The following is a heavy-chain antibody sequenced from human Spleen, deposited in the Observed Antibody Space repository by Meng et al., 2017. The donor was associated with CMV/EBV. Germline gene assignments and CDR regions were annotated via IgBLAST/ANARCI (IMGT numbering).Heavy chain of an antibody. CDR3: AKDFRGYSNDY. CDR2: IKEDGSEN. D-gene: IGHD4-11*01. V-gene: IGHV3-7*03. J-gene: IGHJ4*02. Sequence: GESLKISCAASAFTFSTSWMSWVRQAPGKGLQWVGNIKEDGSENNYLDSVKGRLTISRDNAKNSLYLQMNSLRAEDTAVYFCAKDFRGYSNDYWGQGTLVTVSS. CDR1: AFTFSTSW.